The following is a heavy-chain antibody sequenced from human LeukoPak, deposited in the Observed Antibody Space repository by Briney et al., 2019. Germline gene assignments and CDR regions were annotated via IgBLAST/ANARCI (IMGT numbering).Heavy chain of an antibody. Sequence: PSETLSLTCTVSGGSISSGSYYWSWIRQPAGKGLEWIGRIYTSGSTNYNPSLKSRVTISVDTSKNQFSLKLNSVTAADTAVYYCARSYDFWTGYYFDYWGQGTLVTVSS. D-gene: IGHD3-3*01. V-gene: IGHV4-61*02. CDR1: GGSISSGSYY. CDR2: IYTSGST. CDR3: ARSYDFWTGYYFDY. J-gene: IGHJ4*02.